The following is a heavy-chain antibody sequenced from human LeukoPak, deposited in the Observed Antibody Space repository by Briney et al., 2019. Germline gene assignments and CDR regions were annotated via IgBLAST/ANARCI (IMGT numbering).Heavy chain of an antibody. D-gene: IGHD4-17*01. J-gene: IGHJ4*02. CDR3: AKEGANEYGDYGGIFDY. CDR1: GFTFSIYA. Sequence: GGSLRLSCVASGFTFSIYAMSWVRLPPGKGLEWLEWVSAISDGGTRTFYADPVKGRFTISRDNSKSTLYLQMNSLRAEDTAVYYCAKEGANEYGDYGGIFDYWGQGTLVTVSS. CDR2: ISDGGTRT. V-gene: IGHV3-23*01.